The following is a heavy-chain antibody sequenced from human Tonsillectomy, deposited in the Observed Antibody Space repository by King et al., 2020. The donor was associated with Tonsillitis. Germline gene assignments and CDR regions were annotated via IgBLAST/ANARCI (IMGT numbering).Heavy chain of an antibody. CDR3: TRGGDYDSGYYYGMDV. D-gene: IGHD4-17*01. J-gene: IGHJ6*02. CDR2: IRSKANSYAT. V-gene: IGHV3-73*02. CDR1: GFTFSGAA. Sequence: DVQLVESGGGLVQPGGSLTLSCAASGFTFSGAAMHWVRQASGKGLEWVGLIRSKANSYATVYAASVNVRFTVSRDDSKKTAYLQVNSLKTEDTAVYYCTRGGDYDSGYYYGMDVWGQGTTVTVSS.